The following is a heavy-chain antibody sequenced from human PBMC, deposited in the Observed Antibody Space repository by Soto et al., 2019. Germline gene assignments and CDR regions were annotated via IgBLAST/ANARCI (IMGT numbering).Heavy chain of an antibody. Sequence: EVQLVETGGGLIQPGGSLRLSCAASGFTVSSNYMSWVRQAPGKGLEWVSVIYSGSSTYYADSVKGRFPISRDNSKDTLYLQMNSRRAEGTAVCYCARDDPRYYFDYWGQGTLVTGSS. CDR1: GFTVSSNY. CDR2: IYSGSST. V-gene: IGHV3-53*02. J-gene: IGHJ4*02. CDR3: ARDDPRYYFDY.